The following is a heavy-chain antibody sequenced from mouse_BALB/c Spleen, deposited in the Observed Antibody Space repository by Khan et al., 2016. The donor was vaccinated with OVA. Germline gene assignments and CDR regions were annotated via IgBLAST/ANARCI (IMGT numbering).Heavy chain of an antibody. CDR3: ARSNYGTFAY. V-gene: IGHV5-9*03. CDR2: ISSGGDNT. J-gene: IGHJ3*01. Sequence: EVELVESGGGLVKPGGSLKLSCAASGFTFSSYTMSWVRQTPEKRLEWVATISSGGDNTYYPDSVKGRFTLSRDNAKNNLYLQMSSLRSEVTALYYCARSNYGTFAYWGQGTLVTVSA. CDR1: GFTFSSYT. D-gene: IGHD2-1*01.